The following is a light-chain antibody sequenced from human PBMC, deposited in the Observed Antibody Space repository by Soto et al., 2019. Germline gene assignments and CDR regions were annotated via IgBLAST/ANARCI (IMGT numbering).Light chain of an antibody. J-gene: IGLJ3*02. V-gene: IGLV1-40*01. Sequence: QSVLTQPPSVSGAPGQRVTISCTGGTSNIGSDYGVHWYQQLPGRAPRLLIYINDKRPSGVPDRFSGSKSGTSASLAISGLQSEDEADYYCAAWDDSLNGRVFGGGTKLTVL. CDR1: TSNIGSDYG. CDR3: AAWDDSLNGRV. CDR2: IND.